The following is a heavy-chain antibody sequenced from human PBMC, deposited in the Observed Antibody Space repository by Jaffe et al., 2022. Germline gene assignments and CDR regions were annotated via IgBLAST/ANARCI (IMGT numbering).Heavy chain of an antibody. CDR3: AKGLGVVVVAARGWYFDL. Sequence: EVQLLESGGGLVQPGGSLRLSCAASGFTFSSYAMSWVRQAPGKGLEWVSAISGSGGSTYYADSVKGRFTISRDNSKNTLYLQMNSLRAEDTAVYYCAKGLGVVVVAARGWYFDLWGRGTLVTVSS. CDR1: GFTFSSYA. V-gene: IGHV3-23*01. D-gene: IGHD2-15*01. J-gene: IGHJ2*01. CDR2: ISGSGGST.